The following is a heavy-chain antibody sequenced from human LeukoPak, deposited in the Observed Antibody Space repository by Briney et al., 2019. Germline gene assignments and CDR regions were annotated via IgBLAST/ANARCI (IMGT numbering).Heavy chain of an antibody. D-gene: IGHD5-12*01. J-gene: IGHJ4*02. CDR1: GFTFGDYA. CDR2: IRSKAYGGTT. V-gene: IGHV3-49*03. CDR3: ITTRGFGGYDLGY. Sequence: GGSLRLSCTASGFTFGDYAMSWFRQAPGKGLEWVGFIRSKAYGGTTEYAASVKGRFTISRDDSKSIAYLQMNSLKTEDKAVYYCITTRGFGGYDLGYWGQGTLVTVSS.